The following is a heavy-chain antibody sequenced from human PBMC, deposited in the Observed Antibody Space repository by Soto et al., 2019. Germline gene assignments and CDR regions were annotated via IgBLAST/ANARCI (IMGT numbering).Heavy chain of an antibody. D-gene: IGHD3-10*01. CDR3: ARGWFGPDV. J-gene: IGHJ6*04. Sequence: EVQLVESGGGLVQPGGSLRLSCAASGFTLSGRSMHWVRQAPGKGLVWVSGIDNAGTDSTYADSVKGRFTSSRDNTKNMLYLQMNRLSGEATALYFCARGWFGPDVWGKGTTVTVSS. V-gene: IGHV3-74*01. CDR1: GFTLSGRS. CDR2: IDNAGTDS.